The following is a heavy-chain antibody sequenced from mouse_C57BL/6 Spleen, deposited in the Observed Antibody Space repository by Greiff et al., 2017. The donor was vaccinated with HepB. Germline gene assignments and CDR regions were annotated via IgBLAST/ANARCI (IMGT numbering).Heavy chain of an antibody. D-gene: IGHD1-1*02. CDR2: INYDGSST. CDR1: GFTFSDYY. J-gene: IGHJ4*01. V-gene: IGHV5-16*01. Sequence: EVMLVESEGGLVQPGSSMKLSCTASGFTFSDYYMAWVRQVPEKGLEWVANINYDGSSTYYLDSLKSRFIISRDNAKNILYLQMSSLKSEDTATYYCARGGLWMDYWGQGTSVTVSS. CDR3: ARGGLWMDY.